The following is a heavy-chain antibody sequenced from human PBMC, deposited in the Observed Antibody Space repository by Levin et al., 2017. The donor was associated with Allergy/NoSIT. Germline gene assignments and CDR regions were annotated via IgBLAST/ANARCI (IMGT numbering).Heavy chain of an antibody. CDR3: VRDWRYGMDV. J-gene: IGHJ6*02. CDR1: GFTFSNYW. CDR2: INGNGERI. V-gene: IGHV3-74*01. Sequence: GGSLRLSCAASGFTFSNYWMHWVRQDPGKGLVWVSRINGNGERISYADSVKGRFTISRDNAKNMLYLQMNSLRVEDTTVYYCVRDWRYGMDVWGQGTTVTVSS.